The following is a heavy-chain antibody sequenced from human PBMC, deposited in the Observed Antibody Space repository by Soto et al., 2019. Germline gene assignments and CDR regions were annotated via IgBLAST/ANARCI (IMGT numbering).Heavy chain of an antibody. V-gene: IGHV4-39*01. CDR1: GDSIDSGNNY. CDR3: VRPDSTSWQKFDP. J-gene: IGHJ5*02. CDR2: IYYTGLT. D-gene: IGHD6-13*01. Sequence: SETLSLTCSVSGDSIDSGNNYWGWIRQTPGKGLEWIGTIYYTGLTYYNPSLKSRVTISVDTSENQFSLKLTSVTAADTAVYYCVRPDSTSWQKFDPWGQGTLVTVS.